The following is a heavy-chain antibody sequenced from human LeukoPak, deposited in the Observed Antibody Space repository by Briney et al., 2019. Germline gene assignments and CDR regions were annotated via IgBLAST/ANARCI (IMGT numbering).Heavy chain of an antibody. CDR1: GFTFSSYA. CDR2: ISGSGGST. Sequence: GGSLRLSCAASGFTFSSYAMSWVRQAPGKGLKWVSAISGSGGSTYYADSVKGRFTISRDNSKNTLYLQMNSLRAEDTAVYYCAKAGWFGELLYDYWGQGTLVTVSS. V-gene: IGHV3-23*01. CDR3: AKAGWFGELLYDY. D-gene: IGHD3-10*01. J-gene: IGHJ4*02.